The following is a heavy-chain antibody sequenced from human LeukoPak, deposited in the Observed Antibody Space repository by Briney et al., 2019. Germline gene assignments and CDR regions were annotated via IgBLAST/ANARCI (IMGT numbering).Heavy chain of an antibody. CDR3: AKDWEYPYYFDY. J-gene: IGHJ4*02. D-gene: IGHD1-26*01. CDR2: IWYDGSNK. CDR1: GFTFSSYG. Sequence: PGRSLRLSCAASGFTFSSYGMHWVRQAPGKGLEWVAVIWYDGSNKYYADSVKGRFTISRDNSKNTLYLQMNSLGAEDTAVYYCAKDWEYPYYFDYWGQGTLVTVSS. V-gene: IGHV3-33*06.